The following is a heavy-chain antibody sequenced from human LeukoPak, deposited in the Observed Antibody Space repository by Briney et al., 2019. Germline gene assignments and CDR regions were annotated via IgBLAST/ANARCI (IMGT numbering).Heavy chain of an antibody. CDR2: IKSKSDGGTT. CDR3: TTDPGQQWLVSRMDAFDI. D-gene: IGHD6-19*01. CDR1: GFTFSNAW. J-gene: IGHJ3*02. Sequence: GGSLRLSCAASGFTFSNAWMSWVRQAPGKGLEWVGRIKSKSDGGTTDYAAPVKGRFTISRDDSKNTLYLQMNSLKTEDTAVYYCTTDPGQQWLVSRMDAFDIWGQGTMVTVSS. V-gene: IGHV3-15*01.